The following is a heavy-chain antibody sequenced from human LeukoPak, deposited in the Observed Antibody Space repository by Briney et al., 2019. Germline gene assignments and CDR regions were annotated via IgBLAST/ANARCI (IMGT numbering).Heavy chain of an antibody. CDR2: INHSVST. CDR1: GGSFSGYY. V-gene: IGHV4-34*01. CDR3: ARRPYDYVWGSYRPTEYYFDY. Sequence: SETLSLTCAVYGGSFSGYYWSWIRQPPGKGLEWIGEINHSVSTNYNPSLKSRVTISVDTSKNQFSLKLSSVTAADTAVYYCARRPYDYVWGSYRPTEYYFDYWGQGTLVTVSS. J-gene: IGHJ4*02. D-gene: IGHD3-16*02.